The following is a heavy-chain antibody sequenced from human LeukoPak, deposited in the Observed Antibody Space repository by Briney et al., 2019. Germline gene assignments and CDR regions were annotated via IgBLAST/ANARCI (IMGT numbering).Heavy chain of an antibody. D-gene: IGHD2-2*03. V-gene: IGHV3-21*01. CDR3: ASYGYCSSTSCYPSGVYYYYYMDV. CDR1: GFTFSSYS. CDR2: ISSRSTYI. Sequence: GGSLRLSCAASGFTFSSYSMNWVRQAPGKGLEWVSSISSRSTYIYYADSVKGRFTISRDNAKNSLYLQMNSLRAEDTAVYYCASYGYCSSTSCYPSGVYYYYYMDVWGKGTTVTISS. J-gene: IGHJ6*03.